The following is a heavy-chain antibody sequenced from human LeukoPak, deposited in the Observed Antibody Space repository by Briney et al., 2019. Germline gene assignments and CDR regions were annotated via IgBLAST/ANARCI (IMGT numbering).Heavy chain of an antibody. CDR2: ISTSGGFT. Sequence: GGPLRLSCTASGFTFSSYAMSWVRQAPGKGLEWVSAISTSGGFTYYADSVKGRFTISRDNSKNTLHLQMNSLRAEDTAVYYCAKGPSGGYSTPFFDYWGQGTLVTVSS. J-gene: IGHJ4*02. D-gene: IGHD4-23*01. CDR1: GFTFSSYA. V-gene: IGHV3-23*01. CDR3: AKGPSGGYSTPFFDY.